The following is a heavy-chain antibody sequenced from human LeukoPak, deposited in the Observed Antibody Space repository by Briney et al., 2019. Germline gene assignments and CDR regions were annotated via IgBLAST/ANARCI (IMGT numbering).Heavy chain of an antibody. CDR3: ARLAPPKAVAGTADY. CDR2: IYSDNT. D-gene: IGHD6-19*01. V-gene: IGHV3-53*01. J-gene: IGHJ4*02. CDR1: GFTVSSNS. Sequence: GGSLRLSCTVSGFTVSSNSMSWVRQAPGKGLEWVSFIYSDNTHYSDSVKGRFTISRDNSKNTLYLQMNSLRAEDTAVYYCARLAPPKAVAGTADYWGQGTLVTVSS.